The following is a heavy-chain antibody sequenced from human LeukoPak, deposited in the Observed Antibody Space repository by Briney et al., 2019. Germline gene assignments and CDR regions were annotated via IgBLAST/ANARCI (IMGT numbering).Heavy chain of an antibody. CDR2: INSSSGYI. D-gene: IGHD4-17*01. CDR3: ARGGRTTWHGMDV. Sequence: GGSLRLSCAASGFTFRNYNMNWVRQAPGKGLEWVSSINSSSGYIYYADSVKGRFTISRDNSKNTLYLQMNSLRAEDTAVYYCARGGRTTWHGMDVWGQGTTVTVSS. V-gene: IGHV3-21*01. J-gene: IGHJ6*02. CDR1: GFTFRNYN.